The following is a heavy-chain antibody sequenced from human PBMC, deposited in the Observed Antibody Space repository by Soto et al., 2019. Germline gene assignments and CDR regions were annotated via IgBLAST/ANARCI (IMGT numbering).Heavy chain of an antibody. D-gene: IGHD1-1*01. Sequence: GGSLRLSCAASGFMFNAYGMHWVRQAPGKGLAWVAVISFDGSNQSYEESVKGRFTISRDNSMDTVYLQMHSLRAEDTAVYFCVKAGTMTGTGTTPRSFDIWGRGTMVTVSS. J-gene: IGHJ3*02. V-gene: IGHV3-30*18. CDR2: ISFDGSNQ. CDR3: VKAGTMTGTGTTPRSFDI. CDR1: GFMFNAYG.